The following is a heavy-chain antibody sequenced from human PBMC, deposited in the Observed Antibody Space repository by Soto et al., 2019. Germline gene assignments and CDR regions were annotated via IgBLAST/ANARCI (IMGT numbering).Heavy chain of an antibody. J-gene: IGHJ6*03. CDR1: GFTFSSYS. CDR2: ISSSSSTI. CDR3: ARDRSIAAVDPPDWGYMDV. D-gene: IGHD6-13*01. Sequence: AGSLRLSCAASGFTFSSYSMNWVRQAPGKGLEWVSYISSSSSTIYYADSVKGRFTISRDNAKNSLYLQMNSLRAEDTAVYYCARDRSIAAVDPPDWGYMDVWGKGTTVTVSS. V-gene: IGHV3-48*01.